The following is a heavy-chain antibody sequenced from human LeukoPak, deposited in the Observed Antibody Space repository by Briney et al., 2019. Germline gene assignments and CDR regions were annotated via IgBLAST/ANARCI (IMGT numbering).Heavy chain of an antibody. CDR3: ARDRGSSWYFDY. CDR1: GFTFSSFE. D-gene: IGHD6-13*01. V-gene: IGHV3-48*03. J-gene: IGHJ4*02. Sequence: QPGGALRVSCAASGFTFSSFEMNWVRQAPGEGLEWVSYISNSGSTTHYADSVKGRFTVSRDNAKKSLYLQMNSLRAEDTAVYYCARDRGSSWYFDYWGQGILVPVSS. CDR2: ISNSGSTT.